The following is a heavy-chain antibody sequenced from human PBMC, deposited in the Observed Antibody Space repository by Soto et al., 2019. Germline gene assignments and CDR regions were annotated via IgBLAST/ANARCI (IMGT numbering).Heavy chain of an antibody. J-gene: IGHJ4*02. D-gene: IGHD5-18*01. CDR1: GYTXTSYG. CDR3: ASQDTAMVTAFDY. CDR2: ISAYNGNT. Sequence: ASVKVSCKASGYTXTSYGISWVRQAPGQGLEWIGWISAYNGNTNYAQKLQGRVTMTTDTSTSTAYMELRSLRSDDTAVYYCASQDTAMVTAFDYWGQGTLVTVSS. V-gene: IGHV1-18*01.